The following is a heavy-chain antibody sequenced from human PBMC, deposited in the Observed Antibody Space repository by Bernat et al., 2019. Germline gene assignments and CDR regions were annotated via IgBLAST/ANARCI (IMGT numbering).Heavy chain of an antibody. V-gene: IGHV3-21*01. J-gene: IGHJ4*02. D-gene: IGHD3-3*01. Sequence: EEQLVESGGGLAQPGGSLRISCAASGFTFSFYWMHWVRQAPGKGLEWVSSISSSSSYIYYADSVKGRFTISRDNAKNSLYLQMNSLRAEDTAVYYCARMETYYDFWSGLAGKPLDYWGQGTLVTVSS. CDR2: ISSSSSYI. CDR3: ARMETYYDFWSGLAGKPLDY. CDR1: GFTFSFYW.